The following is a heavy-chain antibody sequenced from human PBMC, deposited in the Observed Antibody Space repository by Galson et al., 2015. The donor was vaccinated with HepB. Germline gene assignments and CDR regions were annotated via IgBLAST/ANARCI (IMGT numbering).Heavy chain of an antibody. CDR1: GFTFDDYA. CDR2: ISWNSGSI. V-gene: IGHV3-9*01. Sequence: SLRLSCAASGFTFDDYAMHWVRQAPGKGLEWVSGISWNSGSIGYADSVKGRFTISRDNAKNSLYLQMNSLRAEDTALYYCAKDSFVRSSGWADFDYWGQGTLVTVSS. J-gene: IGHJ4*02. CDR3: AKDSFVRSSGWADFDY. D-gene: IGHD6-19*01.